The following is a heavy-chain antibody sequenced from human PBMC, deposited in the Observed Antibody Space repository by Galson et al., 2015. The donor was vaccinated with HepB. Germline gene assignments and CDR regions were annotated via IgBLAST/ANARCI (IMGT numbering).Heavy chain of an antibody. Sequence: SLRLSCAASGFTFSSYWMHWVRQAPGKGLVWVSRINSDGSSTSYADSVKGRFTISRDNAKNTLYLQMNSLRAEDTAVYYCARVPLLFDYGDSYWGQGTLVTVSS. CDR3: ARVPLLFDYGDSY. V-gene: IGHV3-74*01. CDR1: GFTFSSYW. J-gene: IGHJ4*02. CDR2: INSDGSST. D-gene: IGHD4-17*01.